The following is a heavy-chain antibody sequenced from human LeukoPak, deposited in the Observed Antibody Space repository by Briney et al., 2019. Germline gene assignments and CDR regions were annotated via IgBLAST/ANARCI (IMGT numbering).Heavy chain of an antibody. CDR3: VIDDYYDQSGPSGADYFDY. D-gene: IGHD3-22*01. V-gene: IGHV3-15*04. J-gene: IGHJ4*02. Sequence: PGGSLRLSCGGSGFSFSTAWMSWVRQAPGKGLEWVGRIEAEGYGETTDYAAPVRGRFSITRDDSKNTLYLQMNSLKTEDTAMYYCVIDDYYDQSGPSGADYFDYWGQGTLVTVSS. CDR1: GFSFSTAW. CDR2: IEAEGYGETT.